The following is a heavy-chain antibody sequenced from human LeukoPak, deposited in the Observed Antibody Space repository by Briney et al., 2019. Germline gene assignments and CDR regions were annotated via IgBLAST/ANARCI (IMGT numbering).Heavy chain of an antibody. D-gene: IGHD2-21*01. J-gene: IGHJ4*02. CDR2: IYSASST. CDR3: TRGGSIWD. Sequence: PGGSLLHSCAAHGFTVSSNYMTWVRQAPGKGLEWDPVIYSASSTYCADSMKGRFTISRDNSKNRLYLEMNSLRAEDTAVYFCTRGGSIWDWGQGTLVTVSS. V-gene: IGHV3-53*01. CDR1: GFTVSSNY.